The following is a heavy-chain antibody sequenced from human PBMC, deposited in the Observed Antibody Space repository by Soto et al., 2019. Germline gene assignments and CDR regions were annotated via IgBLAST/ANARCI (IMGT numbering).Heavy chain of an antibody. CDR3: ARAESSSSEGFDY. Sequence: PAETLSLTCSVSVGSISSNFWNWVGQPPGQGLEWIGHINSRGRTNYNPSLMSRVTISMDTSKDQFSPKLTSVTAADTAVYYCARAESSSSEGFDYWGRGTMVTVSS. CDR2: INSRGRT. CDR1: VGSISSNF. V-gene: IGHV4-59*01. J-gene: IGHJ4*02. D-gene: IGHD6-6*01.